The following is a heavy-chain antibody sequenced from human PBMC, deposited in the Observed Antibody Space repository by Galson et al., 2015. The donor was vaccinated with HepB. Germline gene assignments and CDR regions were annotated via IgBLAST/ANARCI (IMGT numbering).Heavy chain of an antibody. CDR3: AKGGSDFGSGPLFDP. V-gene: IGHV3-23*01. CDR2: ISGSGGTT. D-gene: IGHD3-3*01. J-gene: IGHJ5*02. CDR1: GFIFSTYA. Sequence: SLRLSCAASGFIFSTYAMSWVRQAPGKGLEWVAAISGSGGTTYYADSMKGRFTISRHNSKNTLYLQLNSLRAEDTAIYYCAKGGSDFGSGPLFDPWGQGTLVTVSS.